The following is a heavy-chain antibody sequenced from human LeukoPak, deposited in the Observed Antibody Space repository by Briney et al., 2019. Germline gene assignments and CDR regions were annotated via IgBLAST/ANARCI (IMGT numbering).Heavy chain of an antibody. Sequence: GGSLRLSCAASGFTFSSYSMNWVRQAPGQGLEWVSSISSSSSYIYYADSVKGRFTISRDNAKNSLYLQMNSLRAEDTAVYYCARGYCSSTSCPLFQHWGQGTLVTVSS. J-gene: IGHJ1*01. V-gene: IGHV3-21*01. CDR3: ARGYCSSTSCPLFQH. CDR2: ISSSSSYI. CDR1: GFTFSSYS. D-gene: IGHD2-2*01.